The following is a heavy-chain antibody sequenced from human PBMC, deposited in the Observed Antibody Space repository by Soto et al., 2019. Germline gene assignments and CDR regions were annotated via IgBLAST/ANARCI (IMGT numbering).Heavy chain of an antibody. CDR3: TSPSAQWLPRFDY. D-gene: IGHD6-19*01. J-gene: IGHJ4*02. CDR2: IRSKAYGGTT. V-gene: IGHV3-49*03. Sequence: RLSCTASGFTFGDYAMSWFRQAPGKGLEWVGFIRSKAYGGTTEYAASVKGRFTISRDDSKSIAYLQMNSLKTEDTAVYYCTSPSAQWLPRFDYWGQGTLVTVSS. CDR1: GFTFGDYA.